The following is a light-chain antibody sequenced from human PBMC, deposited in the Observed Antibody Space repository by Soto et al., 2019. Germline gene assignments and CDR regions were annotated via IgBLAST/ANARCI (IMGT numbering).Light chain of an antibody. CDR1: QSISSN. J-gene: IGKJ4*01. V-gene: IGKV3-15*01. CDR2: RTS. Sequence: EIVMTQSPATLSVSPGERATLSCRASQSISSNLAWYQQKPGQAPRLLMFRTSSRATGFPARFSGSGSGTDFTLTISSLQPEDFATYYCQQSYSTPLTFGGGTKVDIK. CDR3: QQSYSTPLT.